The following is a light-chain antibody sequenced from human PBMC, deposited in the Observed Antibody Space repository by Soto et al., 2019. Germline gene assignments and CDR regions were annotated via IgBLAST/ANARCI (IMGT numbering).Light chain of an antibody. J-gene: IGLJ2*01. CDR2: EVR. CDR3: SSYTSTCTLI. Sequence: QSALTQPASVSGSPGQSITISCTGTNSDVGDYHYVSWYQQHPGKVPKLIIYEVRNRPSGVSNRFSGSKSGNTASLTISGLQAEDEADYYCSSYTSTCTLIFGGGTKLTVL. V-gene: IGLV2-14*01. CDR1: NSDVGDYHY.